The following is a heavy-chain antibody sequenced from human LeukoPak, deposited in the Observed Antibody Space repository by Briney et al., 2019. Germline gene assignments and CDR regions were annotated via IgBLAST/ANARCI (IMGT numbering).Heavy chain of an antibody. CDR3: ARDRAERNWTYHTLFDS. D-gene: IGHD1-7*01. J-gene: IGHJ4*02. CDR1: GFTFSNAW. CDR2: INGDERSR. V-gene: IGHV3-74*01. Sequence: GGSLRLSCAASGFTFSNAWMSWVRQPPGKGLVWVSRINGDERSRAYADSVKGRFTISRDNSKNTLYLQMNSLRVEDTGTYYCARDRAERNWTYHTLFDSWGQGTPVIVSS.